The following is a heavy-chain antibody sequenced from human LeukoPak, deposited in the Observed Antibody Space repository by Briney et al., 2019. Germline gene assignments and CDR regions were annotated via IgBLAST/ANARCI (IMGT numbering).Heavy chain of an antibody. CDR2: ISGSGGST. CDR3: AKEHYYGSGSQPGWFDP. Sequence: GGSLRLSCAASGFTFSSYAMSWVRQAPGKGLEWVSAISGSGGSTYYADSVKGRFTISRDNSKNTLYLQMNSLRAEDTTVYYCAKEHYYGSGSQPGWFDPWGQGTLVTVSS. V-gene: IGHV3-23*01. J-gene: IGHJ5*02. CDR1: GFTFSSYA. D-gene: IGHD3-10*01.